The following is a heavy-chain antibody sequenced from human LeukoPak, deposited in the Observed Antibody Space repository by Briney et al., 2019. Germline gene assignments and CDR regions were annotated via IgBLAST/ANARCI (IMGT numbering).Heavy chain of an antibody. CDR2: ISSSGSPI. CDR1: GFTFSNYE. CDR3: ARVYSNYDPAAMDV. Sequence: PGGSLRLSCAASGFTFSNYEVNWVRQAPGKGLEWVSYISSSGSPIYYADSVEGRFTISRDNAKNSLYLQMSSLRAEDTAMYYCARVYSNYDPAAMDVWGQGTTVTVSS. V-gene: IGHV3-48*03. J-gene: IGHJ6*02. D-gene: IGHD4-11*01.